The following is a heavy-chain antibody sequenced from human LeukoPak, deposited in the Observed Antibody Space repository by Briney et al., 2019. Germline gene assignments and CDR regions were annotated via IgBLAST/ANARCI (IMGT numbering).Heavy chain of an antibody. D-gene: IGHD2-21*02. Sequence: ASVKVSCKVSGYTLTELSMHWVRQAPGKGLEWMGGFDPEGGATIYAQKFQGRVTMTTDTSTSTAYMELSSLRSDDTAVYYCARKGCTGDCYRFDPWGQGTLVTVSS. CDR1: GYTLTELS. CDR3: ARKGCTGDCYRFDP. V-gene: IGHV1-24*01. CDR2: FDPEGGAT. J-gene: IGHJ5*02.